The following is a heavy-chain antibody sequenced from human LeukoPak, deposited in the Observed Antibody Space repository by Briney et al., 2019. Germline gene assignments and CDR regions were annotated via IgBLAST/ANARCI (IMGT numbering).Heavy chain of an antibody. CDR3: ASPSETIMVYGNFDY. D-gene: IGHD2-8*01. Sequence: TGGSLRFSCAASGFTFSSYAMSWVRQAPGKGLEWVAVISYDGSNKYYADSVKGRFTISRDNSKNTLYLQMNSLRAEDTAVYYCASPSETIMVYGNFDYWGQGTLVTVSS. J-gene: IGHJ4*02. CDR2: ISYDGSNK. CDR1: GFTFSSYA. V-gene: IGHV3-30-3*01.